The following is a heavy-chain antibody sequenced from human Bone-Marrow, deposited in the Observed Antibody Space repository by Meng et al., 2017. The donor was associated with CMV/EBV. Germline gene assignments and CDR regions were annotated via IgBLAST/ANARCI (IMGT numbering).Heavy chain of an antibody. J-gene: IGHJ4*02. CDR3: ARVRQIVVVPEYYFDY. Sequence: ASVKVSCKASGYTFTGYYMHWVRQAPGQGLEWMGWINPNSGGTNYAQKFQGRVTMTRDTSISTAYMELSRLRSDDTDVYYCARVRQIVVVPEYYFDYWGQGTLVTVSS. CDR2: INPNSGGT. CDR1: GYTFTGYY. D-gene: IGHD2-2*01. V-gene: IGHV1-2*02.